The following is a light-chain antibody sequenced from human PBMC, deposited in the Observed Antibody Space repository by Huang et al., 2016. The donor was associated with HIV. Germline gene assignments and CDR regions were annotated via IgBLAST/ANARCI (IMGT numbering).Light chain of an antibody. CDR1: QSVSSN. CDR2: GAS. CDR3: QQYNNWPPVT. J-gene: IGKJ2*01. V-gene: IGKV3D-15*01. Sequence: EVVMTQSPATLSVSPGERATLSCRASQSVSSNLAWYQQKPGQAPRLLIYGASTRATGIPARFSGSGSGTEFTLIISSLQSEDFAVYYCQQYNNWPPVTFGQGTKLEIK.